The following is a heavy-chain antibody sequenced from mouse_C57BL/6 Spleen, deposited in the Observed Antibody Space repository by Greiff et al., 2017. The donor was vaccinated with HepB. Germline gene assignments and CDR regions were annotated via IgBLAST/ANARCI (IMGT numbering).Heavy chain of an antibody. CDR2: INYDGSST. CDR3: ARDGGSNYLFDY. J-gene: IGHJ2*01. CDR1: GFTFSDYY. D-gene: IGHD2-5*01. V-gene: IGHV5-16*01. Sequence: EVMLVESEGGLVQPGSSMKLSCTASGFTFSDYYMAWVRQVPEKGLEWVANINYDGSSTYYLDSLKSRFIISRDNAKNILYLQMSSLKSEDTATYYCARDGGSNYLFDYWGQGTTLTVSS.